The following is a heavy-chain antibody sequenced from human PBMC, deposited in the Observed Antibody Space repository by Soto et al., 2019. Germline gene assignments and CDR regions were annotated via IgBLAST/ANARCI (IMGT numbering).Heavy chain of an antibody. CDR2: ISGYNGNT. CDR3: AREGQAPYYYYGRAV. Sequence: QVQVVQSGDEVKKPGASVKVSCKASGYTFTNYGFSWVRQAPGQGLEWMGWISGYNGNTKYAEKFQGRVTMTTDTSRSTAHREGGSRRSNDRAVFYCAREGQAPYYYYGRAVWGQGTAVPVSS. CDR1: GYTFTNYG. J-gene: IGHJ6*02. V-gene: IGHV1-18*01.